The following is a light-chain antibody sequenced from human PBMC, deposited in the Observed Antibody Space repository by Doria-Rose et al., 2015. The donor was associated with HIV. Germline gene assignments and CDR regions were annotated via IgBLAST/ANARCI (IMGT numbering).Light chain of an antibody. V-gene: IGKV1-39*01. CDR2: AAS. CDR1: QTVSTY. CDR3: QQTYSSPPRT. J-gene: IGKJ1*01. Sequence: SQSPSSLSASIGDSVTITCRASQTVSTYLNWFQQEPGKAPKLLIYAASRLQSGVPSRFSGSGSGTDFTLTISGLQPGDFATYYCQQTYSSPPRTFGQGTKVEMK.